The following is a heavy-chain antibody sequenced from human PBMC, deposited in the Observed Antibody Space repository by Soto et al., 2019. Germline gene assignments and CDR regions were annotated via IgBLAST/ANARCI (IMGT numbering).Heavy chain of an antibody. V-gene: IGHV4-34*01. CDR1: GGSFSGYY. CDR2: INHSGST. J-gene: IGHJ5*02. Sequence: SETLSLTCAVYGGSFSGYYWSWIRQPPGKGLEWIGEINHSGSTNYNPSLKSRVTISVDTSKNQFSLKLSSVTAADTAVYYCESDKGYSSGWWFDPWGQGNLVTVSS. CDR3: ESDKGYSSGWWFDP. D-gene: IGHD6-19*01.